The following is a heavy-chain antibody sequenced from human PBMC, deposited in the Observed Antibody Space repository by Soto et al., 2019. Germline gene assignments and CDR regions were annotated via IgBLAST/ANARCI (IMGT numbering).Heavy chain of an antibody. CDR2: INGYNGNT. Sequence: GASVKVSCKASGGSFGNSAINWVRQAPGQGLEWMGWINGYNGNTKYTQKFQDRLTMTTDTSTSTAYMELRSLRSDDTAVYYCARDRRLPGEGGYWGQGTLVTVSS. D-gene: IGHD6-25*01. V-gene: IGHV1-18*04. CDR1: GGSFGNSA. J-gene: IGHJ4*02. CDR3: ARDRRLPGEGGY.